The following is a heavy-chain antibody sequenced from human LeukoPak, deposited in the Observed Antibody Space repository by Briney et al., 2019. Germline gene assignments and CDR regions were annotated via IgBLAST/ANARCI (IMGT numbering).Heavy chain of an antibody. Sequence: GGSLRLSCSASAFTFSSYAMHWVRQAPGEGLEFVSGIGNNGDSTYYGDSVKGRFTISRDNSKNRLYLQMISLRAEDTAMYYCVKSGADYGDYFGFFDYWGQGTLVTVSS. CDR1: AFTFSSYA. CDR3: VKSGADYGDYFGFFDY. J-gene: IGHJ4*02. D-gene: IGHD4-17*01. V-gene: IGHV3-64D*09. CDR2: IGNNGDST.